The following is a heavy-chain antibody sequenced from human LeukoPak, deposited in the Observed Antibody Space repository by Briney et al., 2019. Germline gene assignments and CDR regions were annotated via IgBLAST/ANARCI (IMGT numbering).Heavy chain of an antibody. Sequence: PSETLSLTWAVDGGSFSGYYWSWIRQPPGKGLEWIGEINHSGSTNYNPSLKSRVTISVDTSKNQYSLKLSSVTAADTAVYYCARGNPPRCCSGGSCYSKMNWFDPWGQGTLVTVSS. CDR2: INHSGST. CDR1: GGSFSGYY. D-gene: IGHD2-15*01. J-gene: IGHJ5*02. CDR3: ARGNPPRCCSGGSCYSKMNWFDP. V-gene: IGHV4-34*01.